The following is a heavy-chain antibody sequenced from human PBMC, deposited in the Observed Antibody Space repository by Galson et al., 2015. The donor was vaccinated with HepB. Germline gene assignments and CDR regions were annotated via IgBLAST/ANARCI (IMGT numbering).Heavy chain of an antibody. V-gene: IGHV2-5*01. Sequence: PALVKPTPTLTLTCTFSGFSLSTSGVGVGWIRQPPGKALEWLALIYWNDDKRYSPSLKSRLTITKDTSKNQVVLTMTNMDPVDTATYYCAHMTHATEFNYYDSSAGLAFDIWGQGTMVTVSS. CDR3: AHMTHATEFNYYDSSAGLAFDI. CDR2: IYWNDDK. J-gene: IGHJ3*02. CDR1: GFSLSTSGVG. D-gene: IGHD3-22*01.